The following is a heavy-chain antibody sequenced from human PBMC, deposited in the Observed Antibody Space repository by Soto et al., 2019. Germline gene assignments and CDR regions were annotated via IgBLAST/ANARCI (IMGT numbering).Heavy chain of an antibody. CDR2: INAGNGNT. CDR3: ARSYVLQPQDI. J-gene: IGHJ3*02. V-gene: IGHV1-3*01. CDR1: GYTFTSYA. Sequence: ASVKVSCNASGYTFTSYAMHWVRQAPGQRLEGMGWINAGNGNTKYSQKFQGRVTITRDTSASTAYMELSSLRSEDTAVYYCARSYVLQPQDIWGQGTLVTVSS. D-gene: IGHD3-16*01.